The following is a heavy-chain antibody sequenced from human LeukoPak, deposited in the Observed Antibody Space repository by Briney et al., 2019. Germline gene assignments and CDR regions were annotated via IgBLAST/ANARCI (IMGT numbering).Heavy chain of an antibody. V-gene: IGHV4-39*07. CDR3: AREGLNMVRGVIPEEAWGWFDP. CDR1: NGSISSSAYY. D-gene: IGHD3-10*01. CDR2: IYYSGST. Sequence: PSETLSLTCTVSNGSISSSAYYWGWVRQSPGKGLEWIGSIYYSGSTYYNPSLKSRVTISVDTSKNQFSLKLTSVTAADTAVYYCAREGLNMVRGVIPEEAWGWFDPWGQGTLVTVSS. J-gene: IGHJ5*02.